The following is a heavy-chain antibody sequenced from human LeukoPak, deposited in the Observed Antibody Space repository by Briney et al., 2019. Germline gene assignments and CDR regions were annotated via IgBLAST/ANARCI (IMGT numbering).Heavy chain of an antibody. D-gene: IGHD1-26*01. Sequence: SETLSLTCVVSGGSIRSYYWSWIRQPPGKGLECIGYIYDSGNTNYNSSLKSRVTISVDPSKNQFSLNLTSVTAADMAVYYCARQVGAMRFDYWGQGILVTVSS. CDR1: GGSIRSYY. J-gene: IGHJ4*02. CDR2: IYDSGNT. CDR3: ARQVGAMRFDY. V-gene: IGHV4-59*08.